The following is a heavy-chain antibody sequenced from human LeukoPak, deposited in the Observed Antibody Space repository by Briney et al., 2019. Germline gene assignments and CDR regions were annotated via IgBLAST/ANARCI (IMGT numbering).Heavy chain of an antibody. J-gene: IGHJ4*02. D-gene: IGHD3-16*01. V-gene: IGHV1-3*04. CDR1: GYIFTSYP. CDR3: ARDRVMADY. CDR2: TNTGNGNT. Sequence: ASVKVSCKASGYIFTSYPIHWVRQAPGQRLEWMGWTNTGNGNTKYSQRFEGRVTVTTDTSAAAAYMELSSLRSEDTAVYYCARDRVMADYWGQGTLVTVSS.